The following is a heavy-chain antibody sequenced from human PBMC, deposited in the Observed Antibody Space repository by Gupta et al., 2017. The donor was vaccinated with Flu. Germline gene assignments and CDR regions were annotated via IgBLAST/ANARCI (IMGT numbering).Heavy chain of an antibody. CDR1: GYDFTSYW. CDR2: IYPDDSDT. J-gene: IGHJ5*02. D-gene: IGHD2-2*01. Sequence: EVQLAQSGAEVNKPGESLKISCTGSGYDFTSYWIGWVRQMPGKGLEWMGIIYPDDSDTRYSPSFQGQVTISADKSISTAYLQWSSLKASDTAMYYCARHIILSSSSSVGRRDWFDPWGQGTLVTVSS. V-gene: IGHV5-51*01. CDR3: ARHIILSSSSSVGRRDWFDP.